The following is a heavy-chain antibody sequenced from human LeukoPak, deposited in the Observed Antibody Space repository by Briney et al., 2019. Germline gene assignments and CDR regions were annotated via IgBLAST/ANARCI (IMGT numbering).Heavy chain of an antibody. CDR3: AKDRLQIWSYVGIFDH. CDR2: IGTAGDT. V-gene: IGHV3-13*01. CDR1: GFTFSSYD. J-gene: IGHJ4*02. D-gene: IGHD5-18*01. Sequence: GGSLRLSCAASGFTFSSYDMHWVRQATGKGLEWVSAIGTAGDTYYPGSVKGRFTISRENAKNSLYLQMNSLTDDDTAVYFCAKDRLQIWSYVGIFDHWGQGALVTVSS.